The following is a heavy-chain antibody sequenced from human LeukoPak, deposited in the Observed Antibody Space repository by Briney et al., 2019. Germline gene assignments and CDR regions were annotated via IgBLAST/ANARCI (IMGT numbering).Heavy chain of an antibody. CDR2: ISFDGSNK. CDR1: GFTFNNYG. D-gene: IGHD5-12*01. V-gene: IGHV3-30*19. CDR3: ASDGGYDHHGLFDY. J-gene: IGHJ4*02. Sequence: PGGSLRLSCAASGFTFNNYGMHWVRQAPGKGLEWVAIISFDGSNKDYADSVKGRFTISRDNSKNTLYLQMNSLRAEDTAVYYCASDGGYDHHGLFDYWGQGTLVTVSS.